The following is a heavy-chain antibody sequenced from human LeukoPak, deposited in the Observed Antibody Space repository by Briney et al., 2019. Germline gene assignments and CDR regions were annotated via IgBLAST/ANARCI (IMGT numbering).Heavy chain of an antibody. CDR1: GFPLNDNG. Sequence: GGSLRLSYAASGFPLNDNGMHWVRQAPGKGLEWVAFIQNDGDNEQYIESVKGRFTISRDNAKNTLYLQMDSLRTEDTAVYYCAKREAVAGMSDFDSWGQGTLVTVSS. D-gene: IGHD6-19*01. CDR3: AKREAVAGMSDFDS. CDR2: IQNDGDNE. J-gene: IGHJ4*02. V-gene: IGHV3-30*02.